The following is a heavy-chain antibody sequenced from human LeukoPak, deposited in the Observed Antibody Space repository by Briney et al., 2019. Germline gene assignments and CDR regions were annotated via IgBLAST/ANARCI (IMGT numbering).Heavy chain of an antibody. CDR1: GYTFTSYY. CDR3: ARVGGYDSSGYYFDY. V-gene: IGHV1-46*01. Sequence: ASVKVSCEASGYTFTSYYMHWVRQAPGQGLEWMGIINPSGGSTSYAQKFQGRVTMTRDTSTSTVYMELSSLRSEDTAVYYCARVGGYDSSGYYFDYWGQGTLVTVSS. D-gene: IGHD3-22*01. CDR2: INPSGGST. J-gene: IGHJ4*02.